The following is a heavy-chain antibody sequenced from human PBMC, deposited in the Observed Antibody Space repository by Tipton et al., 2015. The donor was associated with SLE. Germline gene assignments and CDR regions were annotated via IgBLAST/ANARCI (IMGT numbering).Heavy chain of an antibody. CDR3: ARDEYYYDSSGYYRYYYYGMDV. V-gene: IGHV1-69*04. Sequence: QSGAEVKKPGSSVKVSCKVSGGTFSSYAISWVRQAPGQGLEWMGGIIPILGIPKNAQKFQGRVTITADKSTSTAYMELSSLRSDDTAVYYCARDEYYYDSSGYYRYYYYGMDVWGQGTTVTVSS. CDR2: IIPILGIP. D-gene: IGHD3-22*01. CDR1: GGTFSSYA. J-gene: IGHJ6*02.